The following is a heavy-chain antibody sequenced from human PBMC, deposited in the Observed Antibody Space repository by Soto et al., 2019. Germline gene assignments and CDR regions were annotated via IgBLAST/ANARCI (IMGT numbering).Heavy chain of an antibody. CDR2: ISAGGDAT. D-gene: IGHD3-22*01. V-gene: IGHV3-23*01. Sequence: GSLRLSCAASGFTFSNYAMSWARQAPGKGLEWVSTISAGGDATFYADSVKGRFTISRDNSKNTLYLQMNSLRADDTAVYYCAKDTGSDYYYDSSGYYSAFDVWGQGTMVTVS. J-gene: IGHJ3*01. CDR1: GFTFSNYA. CDR3: AKDTGSDYYYDSSGYYSAFDV.